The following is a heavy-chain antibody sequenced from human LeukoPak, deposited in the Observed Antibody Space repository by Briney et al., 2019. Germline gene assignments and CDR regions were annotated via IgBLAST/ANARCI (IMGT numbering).Heavy chain of an antibody. CDR1: GYTFTNYD. D-gene: IGHD5-18*01. J-gene: IGHJ4*02. CDR3: ATWIQLWYYFDY. V-gene: IGHV1-18*01. CDR2: ISAYNGNT. Sequence: GASVKVSCKTSGYTFTNYDITWVRQAPGQGLEWMGLISAYNGNTNHAQKLQGRVTMTEDTSTDTAYMELSSLRSEDTAVYYCATWIQLWYYFDYWGQGTLVTVSS.